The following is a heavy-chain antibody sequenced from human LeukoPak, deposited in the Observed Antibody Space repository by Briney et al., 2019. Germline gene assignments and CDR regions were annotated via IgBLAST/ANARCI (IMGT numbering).Heavy chain of an antibody. V-gene: IGHV3-7*03. Sequence: GGSLRLSCAASGFIFSNYWMSWVRQAPGKGLEWVADIKQDGTEKDYVASVRGRFTISRDNAKNSLYLQVNSLRAEDTAVYYCARVYSSSSGKNAFDIWGQGTMVTVSS. CDR3: ARVYSSSSGKNAFDI. CDR1: GFIFSNYW. J-gene: IGHJ3*02. CDR2: IKQDGTEK. D-gene: IGHD6-6*01.